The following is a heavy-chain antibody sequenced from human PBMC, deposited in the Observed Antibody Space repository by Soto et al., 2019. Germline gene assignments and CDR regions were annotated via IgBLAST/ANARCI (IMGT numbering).Heavy chain of an antibody. J-gene: IGHJ4*02. CDR3: VGRGNQNWGDY. D-gene: IGHD7-27*01. V-gene: IGHV3-33*01. CDR1: GVTFSSYG. Sequence: PGGSLRLSFAASGVTFSSYGMHLVRQAPGKGLEWVAVIWYDGNNKYYADSVKGRFTISRDNSRNTLFLQMNSLRAEDTALYYCVGRGNQNWGDYWGQGTQVTVSS. CDR2: IWYDGNNK.